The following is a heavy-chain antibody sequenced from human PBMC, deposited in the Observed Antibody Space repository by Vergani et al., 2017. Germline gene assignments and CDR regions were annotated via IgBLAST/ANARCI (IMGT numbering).Heavy chain of an antibody. CDR1: GGSFSGYY. D-gene: IGHD6-13*01. CDR3: ARAEGIAAAGGLDP. V-gene: IGHV4-34*01. CDR2: INHSGST. Sequence: QVQLQQWGAGLLKPSETLSLTCAVYGGSFSGYYWSWIRQPPGKGLEWIGEINHSGSTNYNPSLKCRVTISVDTSKNQFSLELSSVTAADTAVYYCARAEGIAAAGGLDPWGQGTLVTVSS. J-gene: IGHJ5*02.